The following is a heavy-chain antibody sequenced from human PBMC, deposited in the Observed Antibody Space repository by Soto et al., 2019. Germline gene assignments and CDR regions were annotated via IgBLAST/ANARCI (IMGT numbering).Heavy chain of an antibody. D-gene: IGHD3-22*01. CDR2: ISAYNGNA. Sequence: ASVKVSCKASGYTFTSYGISWVRQAPGQGLEWMGWISAYNGNANYAQKLQGRVTMTTDESTSTAYMELSSLRSEDTAVYYCASEYYYDSSGLYPPPFDYWGQGTLVTVSS. V-gene: IGHV1-18*01. CDR1: GYTFTSYG. J-gene: IGHJ4*02. CDR3: ASEYYYDSSGLYPPPFDY.